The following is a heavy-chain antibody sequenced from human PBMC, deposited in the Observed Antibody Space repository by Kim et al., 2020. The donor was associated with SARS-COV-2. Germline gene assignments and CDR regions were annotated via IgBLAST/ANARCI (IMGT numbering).Heavy chain of an antibody. D-gene: IGHD6-13*01. CDR1: GFTFSSYW. J-gene: IGHJ5*02. V-gene: IGHV3-74*01. CDR2: IKGDGSDT. CDR3: ARGSFQQGFDP. Sequence: GGSLRLSCEASGFTFSSYWMNWVRQGPGKGLVWVSRIKGDGSDTHYADFVKGRFTISRDNAKNTLHLQLNSLGVEDTATYYCARGSFQQGFDPWGQGTLVTDSS.